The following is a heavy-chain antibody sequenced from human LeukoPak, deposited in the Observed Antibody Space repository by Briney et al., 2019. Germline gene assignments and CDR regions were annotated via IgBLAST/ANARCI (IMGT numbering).Heavy chain of an antibody. CDR2: ILYDGSNK. CDR3: AKARGLIGGAFDI. V-gene: IGHV3-30*04. Sequence: GGSLRLSCAASGFTFSSYAMHWVRQAPGKGLEWVAVILYDGSNKYYADSVKGRFTISRDNSKNTLYLQMNSLRTEDTALYYCAKARGLIGGAFDIWGQGTMVTVSS. CDR1: GFTFSSYA. D-gene: IGHD3-22*01. J-gene: IGHJ3*02.